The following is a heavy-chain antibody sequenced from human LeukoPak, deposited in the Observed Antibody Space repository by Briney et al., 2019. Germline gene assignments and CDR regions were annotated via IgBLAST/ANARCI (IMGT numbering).Heavy chain of an antibody. CDR1: GYTFTSYD. Sequence: AAVKVSCKASGYTFTSYDINWVRQATGQGLEWMGWMNPNSGNTGYAQKFQGRVTMTRNTSISTAYMELSSLRSEDTAVYYCARGTYRMRSDYRKLRAYYFDYWGQRTLVTVSS. J-gene: IGHJ4*02. D-gene: IGHD3-10*01. CDR2: MNPNSGNT. CDR3: ARGTYRMRSDYRKLRAYYFDY. V-gene: IGHV1-8*01.